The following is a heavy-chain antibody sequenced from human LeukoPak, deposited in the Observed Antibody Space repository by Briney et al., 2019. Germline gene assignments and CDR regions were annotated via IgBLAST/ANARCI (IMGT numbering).Heavy chain of an antibody. CDR1: GGSISSSSYY. CDR2: IYYSGST. J-gene: IGHJ4*02. D-gene: IGHD4-11*01. CDR3: ARLPYSNYVDY. V-gene: IGHV4-39*01. Sequence: SETLSLTCTVSGGSISSSSYYWGWIRQPPGKGLEWIGSIYYSGSTFYNPSLKTRVATSVDTSKNQFSLKLSSVTATDTAVYYCARLPYSNYVDYWGQGILVTVSS.